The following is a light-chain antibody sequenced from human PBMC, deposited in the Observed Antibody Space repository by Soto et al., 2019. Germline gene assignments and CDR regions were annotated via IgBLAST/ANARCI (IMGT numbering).Light chain of an antibody. V-gene: IGKV1-5*03. CDR2: KAS. CDR3: QQYSR. J-gene: IGKJ1*01. CDR1: QSISSW. Sequence: DIQMTQSPSTLSASVGDRVTITCRASQSISSWLAWYQQKPGKAPKLLIYKASSLESGGPSRFSGSGSGTEFTLTISSLQPDDFATYYCQQYSRFGQGTKVEIK.